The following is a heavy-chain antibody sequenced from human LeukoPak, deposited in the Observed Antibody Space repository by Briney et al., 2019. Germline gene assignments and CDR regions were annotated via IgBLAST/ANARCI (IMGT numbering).Heavy chain of an antibody. CDR1: GFTFSSYS. Sequence: KSGGSLRLSCAASGFTFSSYSMNWVRLAPGKGLEWVSSISSSSSYIYYADSVKGRFTISRDNAKNSLYLQMNSLRAEDTAVYYCARDYSSGWYGLGAFDIWGQGTMVTVSS. CDR3: ARDYSSGWYGLGAFDI. J-gene: IGHJ3*02. CDR2: ISSSSSYI. D-gene: IGHD6-19*01. V-gene: IGHV3-21*01.